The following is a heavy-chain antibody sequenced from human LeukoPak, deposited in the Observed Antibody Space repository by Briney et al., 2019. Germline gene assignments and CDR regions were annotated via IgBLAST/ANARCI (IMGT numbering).Heavy chain of an antibody. Sequence: PGGSLRLSCATSGFTFSDYYFGWIRQAPGKGLEWIAYISSRGDNVNYAESVKGRFTISRDNAKNSLYLQMNSLRAEDTALYYCAKDLQVEDAFDIWGQGTMVTVSS. CDR2: ISSRGDNV. CDR1: GFTFSDYY. D-gene: IGHD1-1*01. V-gene: IGHV3-11*01. CDR3: AKDLQVEDAFDI. J-gene: IGHJ3*02.